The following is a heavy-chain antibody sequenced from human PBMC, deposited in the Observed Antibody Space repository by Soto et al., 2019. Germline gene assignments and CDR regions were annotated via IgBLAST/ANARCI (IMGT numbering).Heavy chain of an antibody. CDR3: AREGLASQFDY. Sequence: ASVKVSCKASGYTFTSYAMHWVRQAPGQRLEWMGWINANSGNTNYAQKFQGRVTMTRDTSISTAYMGLSRLRSDDTAVYYCAREGLASQFDYWGQGTLVTVSS. D-gene: IGHD2-21*01. CDR1: GYTFTSYA. V-gene: IGHV1-2*02. CDR2: INANSGNT. J-gene: IGHJ4*02.